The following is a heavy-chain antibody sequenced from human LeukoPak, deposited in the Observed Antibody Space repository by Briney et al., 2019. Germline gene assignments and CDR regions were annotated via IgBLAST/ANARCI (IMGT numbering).Heavy chain of an antibody. CDR3: AKDFPHYYESSHGMDA. J-gene: IGHJ6*02. CDR1: GFSFGGYE. D-gene: IGHD3-22*01. Sequence: GGSLRLSCAASGFSFGGYEMNWVRQAPGEGLEWVSYISTTGSTVYYADSVEGRFTISRENAKNLLYLQMNSLRAEDTAVYYCAKDFPHYYESSHGMDAWGQGTTVTVSS. CDR2: ISTTGSTV. V-gene: IGHV3-48*03.